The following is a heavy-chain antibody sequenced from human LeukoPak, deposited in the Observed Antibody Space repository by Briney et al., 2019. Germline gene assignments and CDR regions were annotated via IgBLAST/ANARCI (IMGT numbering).Heavy chain of an antibody. CDR3: AKDDYGDYSSFDI. CDR1: GFTFSSYE. D-gene: IGHD4-17*01. V-gene: IGHV3-48*03. J-gene: IGHJ3*02. CDR2: ISSSGSTI. Sequence: PGGSLRLSCAASGFTFSSYEMNWVRQAPGKGLEWVSYISSSGSTIYYADSVKGRFTISRDNAKNSLYLRMNSLRAEDTAVYYCAKDDYGDYSSFDIWGQGTMVTVSS.